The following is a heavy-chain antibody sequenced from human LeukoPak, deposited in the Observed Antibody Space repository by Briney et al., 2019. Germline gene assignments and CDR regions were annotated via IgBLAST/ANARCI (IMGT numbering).Heavy chain of an antibody. J-gene: IGHJ4*02. CDR1: GGSISSYY. V-gene: IGHV4-59*01. Sequence: SETLSLTCTVSGGSISSYYWMWIRQPPGKGLEGIGYIYYSGSTNYNPSLKSRVTISVDTSKNQFSLKLSSVTAADTAVYYCARDRAGYYFAYWGQGTLVTVSS. D-gene: IGHD3-10*01. CDR2: IYYSGST. CDR3: ARDRAGYYFAY.